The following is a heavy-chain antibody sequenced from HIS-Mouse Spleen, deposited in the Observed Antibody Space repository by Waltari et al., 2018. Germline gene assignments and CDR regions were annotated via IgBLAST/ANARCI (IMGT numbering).Heavy chain of an antibody. CDR2: IYYSGST. Sequence: QLQESGPGLVKPSERLSRRGRGEGGSISSSSYYWGWIRQPPGKGLEWIGSIYYSGSTYYNPALRSRVTISVDTSKNQFSLKLRSVPAAASAVYYCAREIPYSSSWYDWYFDLWGRGTLVTVSS. V-gene: IGHV4-39*07. CDR1: GGSISSSSYY. D-gene: IGHD6-13*01. J-gene: IGHJ2*01. CDR3: AREIPYSSSWYDWYFDL.